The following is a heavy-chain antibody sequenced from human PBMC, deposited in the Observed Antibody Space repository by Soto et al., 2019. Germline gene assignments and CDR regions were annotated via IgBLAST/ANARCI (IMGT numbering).Heavy chain of an antibody. Sequence: ASVKVSCKASGYTFTGYYMHWVRQAPGQGLEWMGWINPNSCGTNYAQKFQGRVTMTRDTSISTAYMELSRLRSDDTAVYYCARDPFVVVTAIPYYFDYWGPGTLVTVSS. J-gene: IGHJ4*02. CDR1: GYTFTGYY. V-gene: IGHV1-2*02. CDR2: INPNSCGT. D-gene: IGHD2-21*02. CDR3: ARDPFVVVTAIPYYFDY.